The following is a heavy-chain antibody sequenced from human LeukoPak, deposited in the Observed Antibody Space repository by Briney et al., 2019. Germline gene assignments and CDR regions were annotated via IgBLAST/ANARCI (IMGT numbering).Heavy chain of an antibody. Sequence: GGSLRLSCAASGFTLSAYWMHWVRQAPGRGLVWVSRIAPDGSRTDYADSVKGRFTISSDNAKNTLYLQLNSLRPEDTALYYCTMDTFGPPDYWGQGALVTVSS. CDR1: GFTLSAYW. CDR3: TMDTFGPPDY. J-gene: IGHJ4*02. CDR2: IAPDGSRT. V-gene: IGHV3-74*01. D-gene: IGHD5-18*01.